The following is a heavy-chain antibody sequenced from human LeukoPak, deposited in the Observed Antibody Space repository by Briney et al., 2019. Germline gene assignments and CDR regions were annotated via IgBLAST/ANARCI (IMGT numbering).Heavy chain of an antibody. Sequence: SSETLSLTCAVYGGSFSGYYWSWIRQPPGKGLEWLGEINHSGSTNYNPSLKSRVTISVDTSKNQFSLKLSSVTAADTAVYCCARENKGLRFLEWLSSQVPYSYMDVWGKGTTVTVSS. CDR1: GGSFSGYY. CDR3: ARENKGLRFLEWLSSQVPYSYMDV. CDR2: INHSGST. J-gene: IGHJ6*03. D-gene: IGHD3-3*01. V-gene: IGHV4-34*01.